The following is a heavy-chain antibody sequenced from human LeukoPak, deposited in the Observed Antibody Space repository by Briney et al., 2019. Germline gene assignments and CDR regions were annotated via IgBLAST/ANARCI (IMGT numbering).Heavy chain of an antibody. D-gene: IGHD3-16*02. V-gene: IGHV3-7*01. CDR2: IKQDGSEK. Sequence: PGGSLRLSCAASEFTFFTYWMTWVRQAPGKGLEWVANIKQDGSEKYYVDSVKGRFTISRDNAKNSLYLQMNSLRAEDTAVYYCARDYFTFGGVIVASWGQGTLVTVSS. J-gene: IGHJ5*02. CDR3: ARDYFTFGGVIVAS. CDR1: EFTFFTYW.